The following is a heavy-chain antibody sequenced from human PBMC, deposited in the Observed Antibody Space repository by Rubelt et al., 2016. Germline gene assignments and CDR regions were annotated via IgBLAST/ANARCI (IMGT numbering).Heavy chain of an antibody. CDR3: ATEDQDTAMVLGMDV. V-gene: IGHV4-39*07. CDR2: IYYSGST. D-gene: IGHD5-18*01. Sequence: QLQLQESGPGLVKPSETLSLTCTVSGGSISSSSYYWGWIRQPPGKGLEWIGSIYYSGSTYYNPSLKSRVTMSVDTSKNQFSLKLSSVTAADTAVYYCATEDQDTAMVLGMDVWGQGTTVTVSS. J-gene: IGHJ6*02. CDR1: GGSISSSSYY.